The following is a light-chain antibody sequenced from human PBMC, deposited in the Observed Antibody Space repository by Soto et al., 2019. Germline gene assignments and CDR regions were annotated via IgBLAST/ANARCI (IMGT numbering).Light chain of an antibody. CDR1: QSVSST. V-gene: IGKV3-15*01. CDR3: QQYNNWPPIT. CDR2: GAS. Sequence: ERVITQSPTTLSVSPRERAPRSCRPSQSVSSTLAWYQQKPGQAPRLLIYGASTRATGIPARFSGSGSGTEFTLTISSLQSEDFAVYYCQQYNNWPPITFGQRARLEI. J-gene: IGKJ5*01.